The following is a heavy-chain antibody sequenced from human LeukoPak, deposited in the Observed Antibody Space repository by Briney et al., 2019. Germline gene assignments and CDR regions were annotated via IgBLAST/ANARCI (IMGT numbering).Heavy chain of an antibody. V-gene: IGHV3-48*01. CDR1: GFTFSSYS. J-gene: IGHJ6*03. Sequence: GGSLRLSCAASGFTFSSYSMNWVRQAPGKGLEWVSYISNSSSTIYYADSVKGRFTISRDNAKNSLYLQMNSLRAEDTAVYYCARVDYDSSGYYGTGYYYMDVWGKGTTVTVSS. CDR3: ARVDYDSSGYYGTGYYYMDV. CDR2: ISNSSSTI. D-gene: IGHD3-22*01.